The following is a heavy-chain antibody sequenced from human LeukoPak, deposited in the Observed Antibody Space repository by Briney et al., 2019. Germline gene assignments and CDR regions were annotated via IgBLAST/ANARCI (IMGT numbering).Heavy chain of an antibody. D-gene: IGHD1-7*01. J-gene: IGHJ4*02. CDR2: INPSDGST. V-gene: IGHV1-46*01. Sequence: ASVKVSCKASGYTFTSYYMHWVRQAPGQGLEWMGIINPSDGSTSYAQKFQGRVTMTRDMSTSTAYMELSSLRSEDTAVYYCARGLGKLELRRRDTTRHSFDYWGQGTLVTVSS. CDR3: ARGLGKLELRRRDTTRHSFDY. CDR1: GYTFTSYY.